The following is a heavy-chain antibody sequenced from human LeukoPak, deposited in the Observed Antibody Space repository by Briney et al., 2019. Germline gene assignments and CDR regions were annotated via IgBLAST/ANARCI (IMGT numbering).Heavy chain of an antibody. CDR1: GFTFSSYS. J-gene: IGHJ4*02. CDR2: ISSSSSYI. D-gene: IGHD3-10*01. Sequence: GGSLRLSCAASGFTFSSYSMNWVRQAPGKGLEWVSSISSSSSYIYYADSVKDRFTISRDNAKNSLYLQMNSLRAEDTAVYYCARDSMVRGDRVDYWGQGTLVTVSS. CDR3: ARDSMVRGDRVDY. V-gene: IGHV3-21*01.